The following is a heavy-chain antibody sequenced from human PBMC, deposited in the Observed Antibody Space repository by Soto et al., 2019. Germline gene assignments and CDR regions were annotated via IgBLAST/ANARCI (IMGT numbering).Heavy chain of an antibody. D-gene: IGHD3-3*01. CDR1: GYTFTNYD. V-gene: IGHV1-8*01. Sequence: QVQLVQSGAEVKKPGASVKVSCKAPGYTFTNYDVNWVRQAAGQGLEWMGWMNPNSGNTDYAQKFRDRVAMTRNTSIDTAYMELSSLTSEDTAVYYCASQGVDFWRVGHYYGLGVWGQGTAVTVAS. CDR3: ASQGVDFWRVGHYYGLGV. CDR2: MNPNSGNT. J-gene: IGHJ6*02.